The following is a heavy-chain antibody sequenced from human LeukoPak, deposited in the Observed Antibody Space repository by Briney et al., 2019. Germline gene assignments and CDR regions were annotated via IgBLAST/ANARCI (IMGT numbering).Heavy chain of an antibody. CDR1: AVTFSDAW. D-gene: IGHD5-12*01. J-gene: IGHJ4*02. CDR3: SAYSGYAFDY. Sequence: GGSLRLSCATSAVTFSDAWMAWVRQASGRGLEWVGLVKSQSDGGATDYAPAVESRFTISRDDSKNTLYLHMSSLKTEDTAVYYCSAYSGYAFDYWGEGTLVTVSS. CDR2: VKSQSDGGAT. V-gene: IGHV3-15*01.